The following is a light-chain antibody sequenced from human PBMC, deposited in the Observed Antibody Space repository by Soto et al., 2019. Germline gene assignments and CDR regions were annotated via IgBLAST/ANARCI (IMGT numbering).Light chain of an antibody. V-gene: IGLV2-23*02. Sequence: QSVLTQPASVSGSPGQSITISCTGTSSDVGSHNLVSWYQQHPGQAPKLMIYEVSKRPLGVSTRFSAPKSGNTASRTISGLQAEDESDYYCCSYGGSRAGFGGGTQLTV. CDR1: SSDVGSHNL. CDR2: EVS. J-gene: IGLJ7*01. CDR3: CSYGGSRAG.